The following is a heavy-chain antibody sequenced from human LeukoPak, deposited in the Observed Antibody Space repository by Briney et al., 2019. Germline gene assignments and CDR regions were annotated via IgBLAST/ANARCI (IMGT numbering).Heavy chain of an antibody. CDR3: ARDPGTAYDY. D-gene: IGHD5-18*01. Sequence: GASVMVSCKTSGYTFTNFDINWVRQATGQGLEWLGWMNPYTGKTGYAQKFQGRVTFTGDTSIRTAYMELRSLRSDDTAVYYCARDPGTAYDYWGQGTLVTVSS. CDR1: GYTFTNFD. J-gene: IGHJ4*02. V-gene: IGHV1-8*03. CDR2: MNPYTGKT.